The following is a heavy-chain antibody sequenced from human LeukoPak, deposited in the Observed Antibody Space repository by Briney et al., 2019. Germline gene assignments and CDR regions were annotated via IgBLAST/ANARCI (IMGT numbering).Heavy chain of an antibody. Sequence: GGSLRLSCGASGFTFSNYWMSWVRQAPGRGLEWVSAISGSSGLTYYADSVKGRFTISRDNSKNTLFLQMNSLRAEDTAVYYCARRGESASYGDYRFDYWGQGTLVTVSS. CDR3: ARRGESASYGDYRFDY. V-gene: IGHV3-23*01. D-gene: IGHD4-17*01. CDR2: ISGSSGLT. J-gene: IGHJ4*02. CDR1: GFTFSNYW.